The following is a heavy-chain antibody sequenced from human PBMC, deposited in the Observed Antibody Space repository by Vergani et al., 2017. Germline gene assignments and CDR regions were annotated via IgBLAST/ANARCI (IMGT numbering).Heavy chain of an antibody. CDR1: GGSFSGYY. CDR3: ARQYYFYYYTDV. Sequence: QVQLQQWGAGLLKPSETLSLTCAVYGGSFSGYYCNWIRQPPGKGREWIGEINHSGSTNYNPSLESRVTISVDTSKNQFSLKLSSVTAADTAVYYCARQYYFYYYTDVWSKATTVTVYS. V-gene: IGHV4-34*01. J-gene: IGHJ6*03. CDR2: INHSGST.